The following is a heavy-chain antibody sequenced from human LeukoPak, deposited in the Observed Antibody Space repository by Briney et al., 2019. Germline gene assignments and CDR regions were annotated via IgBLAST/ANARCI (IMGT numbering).Heavy chain of an antibody. J-gene: IGHJ4*02. D-gene: IGHD6-13*01. V-gene: IGHV4-59*01. CDR2: ISYSGST. CDR3: ARGMSSSWPGKVDY. CDR1: GGPISSYC. Sequence: PSETLSLTCSVSGGPISSYCWSWIRQPPGKRLEWIGYISYSGSTLYNPSLESRVTISVDTSKNQFSLQLRSVTAADTAVYYCARGMSSSWPGKVDYWGQGTLVTVSS.